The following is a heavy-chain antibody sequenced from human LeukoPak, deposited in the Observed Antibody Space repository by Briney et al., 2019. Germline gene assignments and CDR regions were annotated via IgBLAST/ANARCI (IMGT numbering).Heavy chain of an antibody. CDR1: ESTFSSYG. J-gene: IGHJ6*03. Sequence: TGGSLRLSCAASESTFSSYGMSWSGKPPGRGRDGVGGIKGKTDGGTTDYAAPVKGRFTISRDDSKNTLYLQMNSLKSEDTAVYYCTSGSDYGDSYYYYYMDVWGKGTTVTVSS. D-gene: IGHD4-17*01. CDR2: IKGKTDGGTT. V-gene: IGHV3-15*01. CDR3: TSGSDYGDSYYYYYMDV.